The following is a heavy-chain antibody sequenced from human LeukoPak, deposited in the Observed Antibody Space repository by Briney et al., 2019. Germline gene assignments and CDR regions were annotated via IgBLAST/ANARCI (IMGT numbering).Heavy chain of an antibody. D-gene: IGHD3-9*01. CDR3: AKDREGDILTGNGMDV. J-gene: IGHJ6*02. V-gene: IGHV3-9*01. CDR1: GFTFDDYA. CDR2: ISWNSGSI. Sequence: PGGSLRLSCAASGFTFDDYAMHWVRQAPGKGLEWVSGISWNSGSIGYADSVKGRFTISRDNAKNSLYLQMNSLRAEDTALYYCAKDREGDILTGNGMDVWGQGTTVTVSS.